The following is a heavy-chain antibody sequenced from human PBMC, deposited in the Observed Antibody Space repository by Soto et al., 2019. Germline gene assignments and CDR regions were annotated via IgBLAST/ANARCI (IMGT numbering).Heavy chain of an antibody. D-gene: IGHD6-19*01. J-gene: IGHJ4*02. CDR2: ISGSGGST. Sequence: EVQLLESGGGLVQPGGSLRLSCAASGFTFSSYAMSWVHQAPGKGLEWVSAISGSGGSTYYADSVKGRFTISRDNSKNTLYLQMNSLRAEDTAVYYCAKDYGRSSGWYWGYFDYWGQGTLVTVSS. CDR3: AKDYGRSSGWYWGYFDY. V-gene: IGHV3-23*01. CDR1: GFTFSSYA.